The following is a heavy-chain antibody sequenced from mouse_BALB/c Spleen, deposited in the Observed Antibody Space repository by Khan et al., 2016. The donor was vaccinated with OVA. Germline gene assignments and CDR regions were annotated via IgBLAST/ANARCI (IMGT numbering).Heavy chain of an antibody. D-gene: IGHD2-4*01. CDR1: GYTFSDYW. V-gene: IGHV1-9*01. CDR3: ARSYFDYDYFPRDF. CDR2: ILPGSGST. J-gene: IGHJ4*01. Sequence: VQLQESGAELMKPGASVKISCKATGYTFSDYWIEWVKQRPGHGLEWIGEILPGSGSTNYNEKFKDKATFTADTSSNTAYMQLSSLTSEDSAVYYCARSYFDYDYFPRDFWGQGTSVTVSS.